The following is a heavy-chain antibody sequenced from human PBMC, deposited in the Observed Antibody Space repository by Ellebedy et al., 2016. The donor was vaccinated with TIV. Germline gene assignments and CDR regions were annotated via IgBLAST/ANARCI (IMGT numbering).Heavy chain of an antibody. Sequence: PGGSLRLSCAASGFTFSNYGMTWVRQTPGQGLEWVSVISNSGDTTYADYVKGRFTISRDNSKDTLLLQMNSLRAEDTGVYYCAKLAGISSWYAEYWGQGTLVTVSS. CDR3: AKLAGISSWYAEY. V-gene: IGHV3-23*01. J-gene: IGHJ4*02. D-gene: IGHD6-13*01. CDR2: ISNSGDTT. CDR1: GFTFSNYG.